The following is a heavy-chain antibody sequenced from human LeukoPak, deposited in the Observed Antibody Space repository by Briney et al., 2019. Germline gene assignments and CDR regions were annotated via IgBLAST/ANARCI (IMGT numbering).Heavy chain of an antibody. D-gene: IGHD3-16*01. J-gene: IGHJ4*02. CDR2: INNSGST. CDR3: ARGRYGPRLGN. CDR1: GGSISSSSYY. V-gene: IGHV4-39*07. Sequence: SETLSLTCTVSGGSISSSSYYWGWIRQSPEKGLEWIGEINNSGSTSYNPSLNSRVIMSVDRSKNQFSLRLTSVTAADTAVYYCARGRYGPRLGNWGQGTLVTVSS.